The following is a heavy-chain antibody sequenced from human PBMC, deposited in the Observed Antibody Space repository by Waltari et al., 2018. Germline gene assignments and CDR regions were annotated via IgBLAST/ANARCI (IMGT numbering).Heavy chain of an antibody. CDR1: GYTFTTYE. CDR3: ARGRDVYAGYDYNWFDP. J-gene: IGHJ5*02. V-gene: IGHV1-8*02. D-gene: IGHD5-12*01. CDR2: MNPNTGYT. Sequence: QVQLVQSGAEVMKPGASVKVSCTASGYTFTTYEINWLRQATGQGFEWMGLMNPNTGYTVYAQKFQGRVTMTRDTSISTAFMELSSLNSEDTALYFCARGRDVYAGYDYNWFDPWGQGTLVTVSS.